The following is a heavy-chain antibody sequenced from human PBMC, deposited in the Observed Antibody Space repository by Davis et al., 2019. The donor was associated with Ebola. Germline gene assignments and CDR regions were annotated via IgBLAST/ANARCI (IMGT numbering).Heavy chain of an antibody. J-gene: IGHJ3*02. CDR3: AKVRSYDAFDI. CDR2: ISGSGGST. Sequence: PSETLSLTCAASGFTFSSYAMSWVRQAPGKGLEWVSAISGSGGSTYYADSVKGRFTISRDNSKNTLYLQMNSLRAEDTAVYYCAKVRSYDAFDIWGQGTMVTVSS. CDR1: GFTFSSYA. V-gene: IGHV3-23*01.